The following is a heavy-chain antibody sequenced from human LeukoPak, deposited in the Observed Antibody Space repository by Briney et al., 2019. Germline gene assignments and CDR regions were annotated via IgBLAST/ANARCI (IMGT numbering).Heavy chain of an antibody. Sequence: GGSLRLSCAASGFTFSSYAMHWVRQAPGKGLEWVAVISYDGSNKYYADSVKGRFTISRDNSKNTLYLQMNSLRAEDTAVYYCARDTGYSSGWSAYYYYYYGMDVWGQGTTVTVSS. CDR3: ARDTGYSSGWSAYYYYYYGMDV. V-gene: IGHV3-30*04. J-gene: IGHJ6*02. CDR2: ISYDGSNK. CDR1: GFTFSSYA. D-gene: IGHD6-19*01.